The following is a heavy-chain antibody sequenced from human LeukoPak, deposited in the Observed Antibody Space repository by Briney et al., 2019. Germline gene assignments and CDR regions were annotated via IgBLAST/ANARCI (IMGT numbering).Heavy chain of an antibody. CDR3: AHRVVRGVINWFDP. V-gene: IGHV2-5*01. CDR1: GFSLSTRGVG. CDR2: IYWNDDK. Sequence: ASGPTLVKPTQTLTLTCTFSGFSLSTRGVGVGWIRQPPGKALEWLSLIYWNDDKRYSPPLKSRLTITKDTSKNQVVLTMTNMDPVDTATYYCAHRVVRGVINWFDPWGQGTLVTVSS. D-gene: IGHD3-10*01. J-gene: IGHJ5*02.